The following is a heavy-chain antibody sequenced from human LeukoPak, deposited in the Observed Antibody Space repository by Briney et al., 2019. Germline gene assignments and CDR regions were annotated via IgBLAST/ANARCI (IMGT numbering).Heavy chain of an antibody. CDR1: GGSISSGSYY. J-gene: IGHJ3*02. Sequence: SQTLSLTCTVSGGSISSGSYYWSWIRQPAGKGLEWIGRIYTSGSTNYNPSLKSRVTISADTSKNQFSLRLSSVTAADTAVYFCARGYGGAFDIWGQGTMLTVSP. V-gene: IGHV4-61*02. D-gene: IGHD4/OR15-4a*01. CDR3: ARGYGGAFDI. CDR2: IYTSGST.